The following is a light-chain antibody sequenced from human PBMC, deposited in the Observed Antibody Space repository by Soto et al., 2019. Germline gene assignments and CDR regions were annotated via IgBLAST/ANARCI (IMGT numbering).Light chain of an antibody. J-gene: IGKJ1*01. CDR2: AAS. CDR3: QQTYIIPRT. V-gene: IGKV1-39*01. Sequence: DIQMTQSPSSLSASVGDRVTITCRASQSISSYLNWYQQKPGKAPKLLTYAASTLQSGVPSRFSGRGSGTDSSLTISSLQHEDFASYFCQQTYIIPRTFGQGTKVDIK. CDR1: QSISSY.